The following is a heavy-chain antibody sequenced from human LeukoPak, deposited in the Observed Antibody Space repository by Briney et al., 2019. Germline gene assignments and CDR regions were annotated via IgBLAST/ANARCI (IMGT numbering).Heavy chain of an antibody. D-gene: IGHD4-17*01. CDR3: ARADYGDYGSHFDY. J-gene: IGHJ4*02. CDR2: MNPNSGNT. V-gene: IGHV1-8*01. Sequence: GASVKVSCKASGYTFTSYDINWVRQATGQGLEWMGWMNPNSGNTGYAQKFQGRVTMTRNTSISTAYMELSSLRSEDTAVYYCARADYGDYGSHFDYWGQGTLVTVSS. CDR1: GYTFTSYD.